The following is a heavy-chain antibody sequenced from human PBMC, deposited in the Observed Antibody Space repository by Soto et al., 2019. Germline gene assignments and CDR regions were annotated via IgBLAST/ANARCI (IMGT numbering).Heavy chain of an antibody. V-gene: IGHV4-30-4*01. J-gene: IGHJ4*02. Sequence: QVQLQESGPGLVKPSQTLSLTCTVSGGSISSGDYYWSWIRQPPGKGLEWIGYIFYSGSTFYNPSLKSRVTISLDTSKDHFSPKLNSVTAADTAVYYYASYYGSGRRVFDYWGQGTLVTVSS. D-gene: IGHD3-10*01. CDR1: GGSISSGDYY. CDR3: ASYYGSGRRVFDY. CDR2: IFYSGST.